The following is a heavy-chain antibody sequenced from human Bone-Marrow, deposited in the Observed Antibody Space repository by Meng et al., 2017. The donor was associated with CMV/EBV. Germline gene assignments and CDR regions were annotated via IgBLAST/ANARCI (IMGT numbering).Heavy chain of an antibody. D-gene: IGHD3-10*01. Sequence: SVKVSCKASGGTFSSYAISWVRQAPGQGLEWMGGIIPILGIANYAQKFQGRVTITADKSTSTAYMGLSSLRSEDTAVYYCARAGRGTPYYYYGMDVWGQGTTVTVSS. J-gene: IGHJ6*02. V-gene: IGHV1-69*10. CDR3: ARAGRGTPYYYYGMDV. CDR2: IIPILGIA. CDR1: GGTFSSYA.